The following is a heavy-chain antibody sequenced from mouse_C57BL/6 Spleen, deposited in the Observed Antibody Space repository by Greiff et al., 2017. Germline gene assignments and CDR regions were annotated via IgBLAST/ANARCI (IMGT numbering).Heavy chain of an antibody. CDR1: GFTFSDYY. J-gene: IGHJ4*01. CDR3: ARGGVMDY. V-gene: IGHV5-12*01. CDR2: ISNGGGST. Sequence: EVKLMESGGGLVQPGGSLKLSCAASGFTFSDYYMYWVRQTPEKRLEWVAYISNGGGSTYYPDTVKGRFTISRDNAKNTLYLQMSRLKSEDTAMYYCARGGVMDYWGQGTSVTVSS.